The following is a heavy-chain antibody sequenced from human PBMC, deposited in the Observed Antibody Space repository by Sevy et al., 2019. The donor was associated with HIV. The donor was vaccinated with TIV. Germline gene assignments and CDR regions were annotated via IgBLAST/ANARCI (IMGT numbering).Heavy chain of an antibody. D-gene: IGHD1-26*01. CDR1: GGTFSSYA. CDR2: IIPIFGTA. V-gene: IGHV1-69*13. Sequence: ASVKVSCKASGGTFSSYAISWVRQAPGQGLEWMGGIIPIFGTANYAQKFQGRVTITADESTSTAYMELSSLRSEDTAVYYCARGKWELLRSRYYYYGMDVWGQGTTVTVSS. CDR3: ARGKWELLRSRYYYYGMDV. J-gene: IGHJ6*02.